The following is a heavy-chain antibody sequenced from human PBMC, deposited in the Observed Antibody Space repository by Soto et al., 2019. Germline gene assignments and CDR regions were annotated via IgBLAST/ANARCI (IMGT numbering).Heavy chain of an antibody. V-gene: IGHV1-2*02. CDR3: ARAGRIAARPNNWFDP. Sequence: GSSVKVSCKASGYTFTGYYMHWVRQAPGQGLEWMGWINPNSGGTNYAQKFQGGVTMTSDTSISTAYMALSRLRSDATAGYYCARAGRIAARPNNWFDPWGQGTLVTVSS. CDR2: INPNSGGT. J-gene: IGHJ5*02. CDR1: GYTFTGYY. D-gene: IGHD6-6*01.